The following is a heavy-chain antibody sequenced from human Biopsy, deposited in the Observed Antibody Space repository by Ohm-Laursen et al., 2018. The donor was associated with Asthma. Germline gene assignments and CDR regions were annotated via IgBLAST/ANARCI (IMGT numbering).Heavy chain of an antibody. Sequence: ASVKVSCKPSGYTFRSYGVSWVRQAPGQGLEWMGWISPFTGDTHFGQKFQGRVTMTTDTSTDTAYMELRSLRSDDTAVYYCARHPYNFGGFDYWGQGSLVLASS. V-gene: IGHV1-18*04. CDR1: GYTFRSYG. CDR2: ISPFTGDT. D-gene: IGHD5-24*01. CDR3: ARHPYNFGGFDY. J-gene: IGHJ4*02.